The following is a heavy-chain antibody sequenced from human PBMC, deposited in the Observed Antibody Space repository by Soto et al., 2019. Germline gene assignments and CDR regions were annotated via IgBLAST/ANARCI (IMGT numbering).Heavy chain of an antibody. CDR2: IYATGTT. Sequence: SETLSLTCTVSGASISGFYWSWIRKSAGKGLEWIGRIYATGTTDYNPSLKSRVMMSVDTSKKQFSLKLRSVTAADTAVYYCVRGGTKTLRDWFDPWGQGISVTVSS. CDR3: VRGGTKTLRDWFDP. V-gene: IGHV4-4*07. CDR1: GASISGFY. D-gene: IGHD1-1*01. J-gene: IGHJ5*02.